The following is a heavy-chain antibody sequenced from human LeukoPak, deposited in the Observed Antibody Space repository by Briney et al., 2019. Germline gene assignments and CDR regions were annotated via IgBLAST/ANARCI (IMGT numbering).Heavy chain of an antibody. Sequence: GGSLRLSCAASGFTFDDYTMHWVRQAPGKGLEWVSLISWDGGSTYYADSVKGRFTISRDNAKNSLYLQMNSLRAEDTAVYYCARRSLPLDYWGQGTLVTVSS. CDR2: ISWDGGST. CDR3: ARRSLPLDY. D-gene: IGHD6-13*01. CDR1: GFTFDDYT. J-gene: IGHJ4*02. V-gene: IGHV3-43*01.